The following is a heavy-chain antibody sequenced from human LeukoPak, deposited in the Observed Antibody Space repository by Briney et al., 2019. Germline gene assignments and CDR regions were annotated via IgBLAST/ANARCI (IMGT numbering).Heavy chain of an antibody. Sequence: GGSLRLSCAASGFNFNSYTMNWVRQAPGKGLQWVANILASGSPTYYADSVKGRSIISRDNSKNTVYLQMNSLRVEDTAIYYCAKDLRPDGVDNFDHWGQGILVTVSS. CDR1: GFNFNSYT. CDR2: ILASGSPT. D-gene: IGHD2-8*01. CDR3: AKDLRPDGVDNFDH. J-gene: IGHJ4*02. V-gene: IGHV3-23*01.